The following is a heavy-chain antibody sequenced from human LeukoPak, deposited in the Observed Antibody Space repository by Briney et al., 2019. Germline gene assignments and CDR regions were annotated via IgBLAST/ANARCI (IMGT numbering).Heavy chain of an antibody. CDR3: ARRWFGEDDAFDI. D-gene: IGHD3-10*01. CDR1: GFNFNTYA. J-gene: IGHJ3*02. CDR2: ISTSGDRT. Sequence: GGSLRLSCVGSGFNFNTYAMIWVRQSAVKGLEWVSAISTSGDRTYYADSVTGRFTISRDNSKNTLYLQMNSLRAEDTAVYYCARRWFGEDDAFDIWGQGTMVTVSS. V-gene: IGHV3-23*01.